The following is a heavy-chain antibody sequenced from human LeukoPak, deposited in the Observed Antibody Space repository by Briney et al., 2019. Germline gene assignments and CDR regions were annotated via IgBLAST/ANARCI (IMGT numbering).Heavy chain of an antibody. V-gene: IGHV1-2*02. CDR1: GYAFNGYY. Sequence: RASVKVSCKASGYAFNGYYIHWVRQAPGQGLEWMGWVNPSNSDTRYAQRFQGRVTMTRDTSISTAYMELSRLRSDDTAVYYCARVRIAAAAPKNKYYFDYWGQGTLVTVSS. CDR3: ARVRIAAAAPKNKYYFDY. D-gene: IGHD6-13*01. J-gene: IGHJ4*02. CDR2: VNPSNSDT.